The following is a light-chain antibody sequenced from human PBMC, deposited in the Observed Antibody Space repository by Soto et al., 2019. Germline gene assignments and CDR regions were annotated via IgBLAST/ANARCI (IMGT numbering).Light chain of an antibody. CDR1: QSVRDSY. CDR3: QQYGSSPYT. CDR2: GAS. V-gene: IGKV3-20*01. J-gene: IGKJ2*01. Sequence: EILLTQSPGTLSLSPGERATLSCRASQSVRDSYLAWYQQKPGQAPRLLIYGASGRATGIPDRFSGSGSGTDFTLTISRLEPEDFAVYYCQQYGSSPYTFGQGTKLEI.